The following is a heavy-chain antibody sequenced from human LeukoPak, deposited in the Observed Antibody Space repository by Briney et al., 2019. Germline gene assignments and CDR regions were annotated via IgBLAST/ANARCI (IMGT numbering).Heavy chain of an antibody. V-gene: IGHV4-38-2*02. Sequence: PSETLSLTCTVSGYSISSGYYWGWIRQPPGKGLEWIGSIYHSGSTYYNPSLKSRVTISVDTSKNQFFLKLSSVTAADTAVYYCARDQGGATTSRVDYWGQGTLVTVSS. J-gene: IGHJ4*02. CDR3: ARDQGGATTSRVDY. D-gene: IGHD1-26*01. CDR2: IYHSGST. CDR1: GYSISSGYY.